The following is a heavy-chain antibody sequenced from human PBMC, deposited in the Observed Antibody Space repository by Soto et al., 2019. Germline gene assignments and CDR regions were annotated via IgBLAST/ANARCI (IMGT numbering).Heavy chain of an antibody. CDR1: GFTFSSYA. CDR2: ISGSGGNT. CDR3: AKDLWNYGGYGMDV. Sequence: EVQLLESGGGLVQPGGSLRLSCAASGFTFSSYAMSWVRQAPGKGLEWVSAISGSGGNTYYADSVKGRFTISRDNSKNTLYLQMNILRAEDTAVYYCAKDLWNYGGYGMDVWGQGTTVTVSS. V-gene: IGHV3-23*01. J-gene: IGHJ6*02. D-gene: IGHD1-7*01.